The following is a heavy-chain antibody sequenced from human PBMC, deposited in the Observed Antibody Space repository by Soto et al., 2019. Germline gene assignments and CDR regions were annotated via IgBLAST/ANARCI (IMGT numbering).Heavy chain of an antibody. D-gene: IGHD3-16*02. CDR1: GYSFTTYW. V-gene: IGHV5-10-1*01. J-gene: IGHJ5*02. CDR2: IDPTDSYT. CDR3: AKEIEHEVCGCGSYPVP. Sequence: PGESLKISCQGSGYSFTTYWISWVRQMPGKGLECMGRIDPTDSYTDYSPSFEGHVTMSVDRSINTAYLEWSSLKASDTAMYYCAKEIEHEVCGCGSYPVPWGQGTLVTVSS.